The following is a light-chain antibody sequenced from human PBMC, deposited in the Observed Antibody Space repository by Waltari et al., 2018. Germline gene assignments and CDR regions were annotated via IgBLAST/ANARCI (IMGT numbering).Light chain of an antibody. CDR1: SGPVNYA. CDR3: QTWGTGTVV. V-gene: IGLV4-69*01. J-gene: IGLJ2*01. Sequence: QLLVTQAPSASASLGAAAKLTCTLSSGPVNYAIAWHQQQPQKGPRFLMKVNSDGTHNKGDGIPDRFSGSHSGAERYLTISSLQSEDEADYYCQTWGTGTVVFGGGTKLTVL. CDR2: VNSDGTH.